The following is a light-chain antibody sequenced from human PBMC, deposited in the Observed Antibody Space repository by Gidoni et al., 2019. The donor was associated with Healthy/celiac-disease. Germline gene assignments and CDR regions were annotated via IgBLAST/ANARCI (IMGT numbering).Light chain of an antibody. V-gene: IGLV2-14*01. Sequence: AITISCTGTSSDVGGYNYVSWYQQHPGKAPKLMIYEVSNRPSGVSNRFSGSKSGNTASLTISGLQAEDDADYYCSSYTSSSTVVFGGGTKLPVL. CDR2: EVS. CDR1: SSDVGGYNY. CDR3: SSYTSSSTVV. J-gene: IGLJ2*01.